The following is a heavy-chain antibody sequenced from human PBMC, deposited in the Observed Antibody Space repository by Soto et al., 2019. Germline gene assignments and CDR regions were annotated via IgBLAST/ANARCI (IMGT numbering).Heavy chain of an antibody. CDR1: GYTFTGYY. J-gene: IGHJ4*01. V-gene: IGHV1-2*02. Sequence: ASVKVSCKASGYTFTGYYMHWVRQAPGQGLEWMGWINPNSGGTNYAQKFQGRVTMTRDTSISTAYMELSSLRVEDTAKYYCVKGNQLLRYYFEFWGPGTLVTVSS. CDR3: VKGNQLLRYYFEF. CDR2: INPNSGGT. D-gene: IGHD2-15*01.